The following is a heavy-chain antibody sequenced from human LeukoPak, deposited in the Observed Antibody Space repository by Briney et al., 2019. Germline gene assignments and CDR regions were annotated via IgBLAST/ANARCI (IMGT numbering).Heavy chain of an antibody. V-gene: IGHV4-34*01. CDR3: ATTRGVITLDGYHYYIDV. J-gene: IGHJ6*03. Sequence: SETLSLTCAVYGGSFSDFYCTWIRQPPRKGLEWIGEINHSGNTKYNPSLKSRVTILLDTSKNQFSLKVRSVTAADTAVYYCATTRGVITLDGYHYYIDVWGKGTTVTVSS. D-gene: IGHD3-10*01. CDR2: INHSGNT. CDR1: GGSFSDFY.